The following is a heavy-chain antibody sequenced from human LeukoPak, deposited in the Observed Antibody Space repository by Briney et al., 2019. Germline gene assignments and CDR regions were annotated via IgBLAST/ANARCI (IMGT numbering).Heavy chain of an antibody. CDR3: AREEYYYDSSGPPTFDY. J-gene: IGHJ4*02. Sequence: ASVEVSCKASGYTFTSYYMHWVRQAPGQGLEWMGIINPSGGSTSYAQKFQGRVTMTRDTSTSTVYMELSSLRSEDTAVYYCAREEYYYDSSGPPTFDYWGQGTLVTVSS. V-gene: IGHV1-46*03. CDR2: INPSGGST. D-gene: IGHD3-22*01. CDR1: GYTFTSYY.